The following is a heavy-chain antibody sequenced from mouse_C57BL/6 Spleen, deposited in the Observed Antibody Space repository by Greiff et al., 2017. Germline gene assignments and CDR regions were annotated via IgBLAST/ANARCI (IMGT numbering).Heavy chain of an antibody. CDR3: AGSEKMGYALDY. CDR2: INPSNGGT. D-gene: IGHD3-1*01. V-gene: IGHV1-53*01. J-gene: IGHJ2*01. Sequence: VQLQQPGTELVKPGASVKLSCKASGYTFTSYWMNWVKQRPGQGLEWIGNINPSNGGTNYNEKFKSKATLTVDKSSSTAYMQLSSLTSEDSAVYYCAGSEKMGYALDYWGQGTTLTVSS. CDR1: GYTFTSYW.